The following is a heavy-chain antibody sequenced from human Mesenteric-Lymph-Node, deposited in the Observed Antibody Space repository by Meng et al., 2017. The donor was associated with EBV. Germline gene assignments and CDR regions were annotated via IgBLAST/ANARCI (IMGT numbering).Heavy chain of an antibody. CDR2: INHSGTT. J-gene: IGHJ4*02. CDR1: GESFSGYY. V-gene: IGHV4-34*01. CDR3: ARLGNGH. Sequence: QVPVQQWGSGMLQPSETLSRTCAVYGESFSGYYWSWIRQPPGKGLEWIGEINHSGTTNYNPSLESRVTISVDTSKNQLSLKLTSLTAADTAVYYCARLGNGHWGQGTLVTVSS.